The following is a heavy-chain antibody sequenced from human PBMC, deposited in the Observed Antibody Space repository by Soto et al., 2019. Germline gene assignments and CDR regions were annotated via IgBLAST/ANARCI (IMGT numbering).Heavy chain of an antibody. CDR3: AAGVRGVPFDY. D-gene: IGHD3-10*01. CDR1: GYTFTSYV. J-gene: IGHJ4*02. V-gene: IGHV1-18*01. Sequence: ASVKVSCKASGYTFTSYVISWVRQAPGQGLEWMGWISAYNGNTIYAQKLQGRATMTTDTSTSTAYMELRSLRSEDTAVYYCAAGVRGVPFDYWGQGTLVTVSS. CDR2: ISAYNGNT.